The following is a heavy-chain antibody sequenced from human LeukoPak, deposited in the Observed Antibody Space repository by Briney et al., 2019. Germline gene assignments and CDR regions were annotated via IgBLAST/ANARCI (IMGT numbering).Heavy chain of an antibody. CDR2: IKQDGSEK. D-gene: IGHD1-1*01. Sequence: PGGSLRLSCAASGFTFSSYWMSWVRQAPGKGLEWVANIKQDGSEKYYVDSVKGRFTISRDNSKNTLYLQMNSLRAEDTAVYYCAKADPGPDAFDIWGQGTMVTVSS. V-gene: IGHV3-7*03. CDR3: AKADPGPDAFDI. CDR1: GFTFSSYW. J-gene: IGHJ3*02.